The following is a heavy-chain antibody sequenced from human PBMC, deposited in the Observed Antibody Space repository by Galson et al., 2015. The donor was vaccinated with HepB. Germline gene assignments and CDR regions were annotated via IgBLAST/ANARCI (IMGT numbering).Heavy chain of an antibody. CDR2: INTFGNEI. D-gene: IGHD3-10*01. V-gene: IGHV3-74*03. J-gene: IGHJ2*01. CDR1: GFRFGNYW. CDR3: ARRGGNTWFPGSGYFDL. Sequence: SLRLSCAASGFRFGNYWMHWVRQVPGKGLEWISRINTFGNEIKYADSVRGRFATSRDNAKNILYLQMYSLGAEDTGLYYCARRGGNTWFPGSGYFDLWGRGSLVTVSS.